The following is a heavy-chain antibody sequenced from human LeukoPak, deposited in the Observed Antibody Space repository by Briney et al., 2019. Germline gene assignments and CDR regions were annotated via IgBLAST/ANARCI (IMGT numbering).Heavy chain of an antibody. Sequence: QPGGSLRLSCAASGLSVSAYYMSWVRQAPGKGLEWVSVFDSGGSGGSTYYADSVKGRFTISRDNSKNTLFLQMNSLRAEDTAVYYCASDRDSSTWSYYWGQGTLVTVSS. J-gene: IGHJ4*02. CDR3: ASDRDSSTWSYY. CDR1: GLSVSAYY. V-gene: IGHV3-53*01. CDR2: FDSGGSGGST. D-gene: IGHD6-13*01.